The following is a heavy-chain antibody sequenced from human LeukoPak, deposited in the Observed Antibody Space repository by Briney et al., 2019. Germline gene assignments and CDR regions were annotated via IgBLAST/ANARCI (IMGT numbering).Heavy chain of an antibody. J-gene: IGHJ4*02. CDR3: ARDPQTQLDY. V-gene: IGHV3-20*04. CDR1: GFTFSSYS. D-gene: IGHD1-1*01. CDR2: INWNGGST. Sequence: GGSLRLSCAASGFTFSSYSMNWVRQAPGKGLEWVSGINWNGGSTGYVDSVKGRFTISRHNAKNALYLQMNSLRVEDTALYYCARDPQTQLDYWGQETLVTVSS.